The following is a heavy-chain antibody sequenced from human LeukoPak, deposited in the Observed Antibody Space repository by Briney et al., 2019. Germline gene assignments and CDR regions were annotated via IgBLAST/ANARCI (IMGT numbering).Heavy chain of an antibody. Sequence: GASVTVSFTSAGYTFTDYDINWVRQASGQGLEWMGWMNPSNGNTGYAQKFQGRVTMTRNTSISTAYMELSSLRSEDTAVYYCARDYYGSGSSRGYWGQGTLVTVSS. CDR3: ARDYYGSGSSRGY. D-gene: IGHD3-10*01. V-gene: IGHV1-8*01. CDR2: MNPSNGNT. CDR1: GYTFTDYD. J-gene: IGHJ4*02.